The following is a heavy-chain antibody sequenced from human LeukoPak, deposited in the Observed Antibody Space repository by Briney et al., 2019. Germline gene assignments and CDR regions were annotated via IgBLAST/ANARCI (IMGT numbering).Heavy chain of an antibody. CDR3: ARDYYGP. Sequence: PGGSLRLSCAASGFTVSNNYMRWVRQAPGKELEWVSSIYSRGSTSYVDSVKGRFTISRDNSKNTLFLQMNSLRVEDTAVYYCARDYYGPWGQGTLVTVSS. CDR1: GFTVSNNY. CDR2: IYSRGST. J-gene: IGHJ5*02. D-gene: IGHD3-22*01. V-gene: IGHV3-66*03.